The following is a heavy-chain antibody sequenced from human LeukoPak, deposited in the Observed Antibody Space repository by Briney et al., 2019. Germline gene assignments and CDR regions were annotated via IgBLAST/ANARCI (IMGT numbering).Heavy chain of an antibody. CDR3: ARDLCSSTSFFFDY. J-gene: IGHJ4*02. Sequence: GGSLRLSCAASGFTFSSYSMNWVRQAPGKGLEWVSYISSSSSTIYYADSVKGRFTISRDNAKNSLYLQMNSLRAEDTAVYYCARDLCSSTSFFFDYGAQETLATVPS. CDR2: ISSSSSTI. V-gene: IGHV3-48*01. D-gene: IGHD2-2*01. CDR1: GFTFSSYS.